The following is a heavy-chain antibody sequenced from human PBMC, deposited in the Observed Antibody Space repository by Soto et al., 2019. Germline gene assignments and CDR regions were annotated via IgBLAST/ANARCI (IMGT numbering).Heavy chain of an antibody. J-gene: IGHJ4*02. CDR3: ARAYGGNVFDY. V-gene: IGHV4-34*01. CDR2: INHSGST. Sequence: QVQLQQWGAGLLKPSETLSLTCAVYGWSFSGYYWSWIRQPPGKGLEWIGEINHSGSTNYNPSLNSRVTISVDTSKNQFSLQLSSVTAADTAVYYCARAYGGNVFDYWGQGTLVTVSS. CDR1: GWSFSGYY. D-gene: IGHD4-17*01.